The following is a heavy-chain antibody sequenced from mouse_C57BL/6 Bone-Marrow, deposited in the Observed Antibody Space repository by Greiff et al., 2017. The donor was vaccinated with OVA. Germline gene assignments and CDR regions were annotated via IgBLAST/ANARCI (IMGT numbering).Heavy chain of an antibody. D-gene: IGHD1-1*01. J-gene: IGHJ4*01. CDR2: INPYNGGT. V-gene: IGHV1-19*01. CDR1: GYTFTDYY. CDR3: AKDYDGSSYGDMDD. Sequence: EVQLQQSGPVLVKPGASVKMSCKASGYTFTDYYMNWVKQSHGKSLEWIGVINPYNGGTSYNQKFKGKATLTVDKSSSTAYMELNSLTSEDSAVYYCAKDYDGSSYGDMDDWGKGTSGTVSS.